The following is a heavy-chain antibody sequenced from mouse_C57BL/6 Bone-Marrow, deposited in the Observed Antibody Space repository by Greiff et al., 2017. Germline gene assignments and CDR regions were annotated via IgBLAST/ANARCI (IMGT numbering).Heavy chain of an antibody. CDR1: GFTFSDYY. D-gene: IGHD1-1*01. Sequence: EVQLVESGGGLVQPGGSLKLSCAASGFTFSDYYMYWVRQTPEKRLEWVAYSSNGGGSTYYPDTVKGRFTISRDNAKNTLYLQMSRLKSEDTAMYYCARQVILRGYWYFDVWGTGTTVTVSS. V-gene: IGHV5-12*01. CDR2: SSNGGGST. CDR3: ARQVILRGYWYFDV. J-gene: IGHJ1*03.